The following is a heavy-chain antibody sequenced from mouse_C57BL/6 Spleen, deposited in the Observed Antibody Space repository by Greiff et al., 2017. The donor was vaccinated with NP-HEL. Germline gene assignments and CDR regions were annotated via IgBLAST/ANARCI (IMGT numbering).Heavy chain of an antibody. CDR3: TYYGSSYGYFDV. D-gene: IGHD1-1*01. V-gene: IGHV14-4*01. J-gene: IGHJ1*03. CDR1: GFNIKDDY. CDR2: IDPENGDT. Sequence: VQLQQSGAELVRPGASVKLSCTASGFNIKDDYMHWVKQRPEQGLEWIGWIDPENGDTEYASKFQGKATITADKSSNTAYLQLSSLTSEDTAVYYCTYYGSSYGYFDVWGTGTTVTVSS.